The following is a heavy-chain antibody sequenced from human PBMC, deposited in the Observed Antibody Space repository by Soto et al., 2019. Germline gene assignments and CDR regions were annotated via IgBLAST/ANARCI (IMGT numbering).Heavy chain of an antibody. CDR1: AFTFRSYA. D-gene: IGHD2-2*01. CDR2: ITASADTT. J-gene: IGHJ3*02. CDR3: AKVMPLRDCTSTSCLGAFDI. Sequence: EEQLLESGGGLVRPGGSLRLSCAASAFTFRSYAMSWVRQAPGKGLEWVSAITASADTTYYAESVKGRFTISRDNSKNTLYLRMNSLRAEDTAVYYCAKVMPLRDCTSTSCLGAFDIWGQGTMVTVS. V-gene: IGHV3-23*01.